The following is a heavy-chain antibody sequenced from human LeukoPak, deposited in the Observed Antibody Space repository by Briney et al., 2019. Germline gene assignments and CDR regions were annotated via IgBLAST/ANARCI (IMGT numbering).Heavy chain of an antibody. CDR2: IYYSGST. CDR3: ARGCSSTSCYGYV. D-gene: IGHD2-2*01. V-gene: IGHV4-30-4*08. CDR1: GGSISSGDYY. Sequence: SETLSLTCTVSGGSISSGDYYWSWIRQPPGKGLEWIGYIYYSGSTYYNPSLKSRVTISVDTSKNQFSLKLSSVTAADTAVYYCARGCSSTSCYGYVWGKGTTVPVSS. J-gene: IGHJ6*04.